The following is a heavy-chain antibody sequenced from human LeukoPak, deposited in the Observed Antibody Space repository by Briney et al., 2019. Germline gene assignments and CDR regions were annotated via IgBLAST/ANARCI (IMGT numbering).Heavy chain of an antibody. D-gene: IGHD3-22*01. CDR3: ARDRTPYSSGFDY. Sequence: SETLSLTCSVSGYSISSDYYWGWIRQPTGKGLEWIGSIYYSGSTYYNPSLKSRVTISVDTSKNQFSLKLSSVTAADTAVYYCARDRTPYSSGFDYWGQGTLVTVSS. J-gene: IGHJ4*02. V-gene: IGHV4-38-2*02. CDR1: GYSISSDYY. CDR2: IYYSGST.